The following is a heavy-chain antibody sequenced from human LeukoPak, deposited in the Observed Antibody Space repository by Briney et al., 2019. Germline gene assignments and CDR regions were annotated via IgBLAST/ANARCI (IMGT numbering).Heavy chain of an antibody. CDR3: ARRRGGSGYYSPYYFDY. J-gene: IGHJ4*02. CDR1: GGSFSDSY. V-gene: IGHV4-34*01. CDR2: INHSGST. D-gene: IGHD3-22*01. Sequence: SATLSLTCGVYGGSFSDSYWSWIRQPPGKGLEWIGEINHSGSTNYKPSLKTRVTIAADTSKNHFSLKLSSVTAADTAVYYCARRRGGSGYYSPYYFDYWGQGTLVTVSS.